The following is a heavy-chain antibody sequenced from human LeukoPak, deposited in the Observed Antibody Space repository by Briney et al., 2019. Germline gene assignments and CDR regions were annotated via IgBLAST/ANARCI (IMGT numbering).Heavy chain of an antibody. J-gene: IGHJ6*04. CDR3: AELGITMIGGV. CDR2: IKQDGSEK. V-gene: IGHV3-7*01. Sequence: PGGSLRLSCAASGFTFSSYWMSWVRQAPGKGLEWVANIKQDGSEKYYVDSVKGRFTISRDNAKNSLYLQMNSLRAEDTSVYYCAELGITMIGGVWGKGTTVTISS. D-gene: IGHD3-22*01. CDR1: GFTFSSYW.